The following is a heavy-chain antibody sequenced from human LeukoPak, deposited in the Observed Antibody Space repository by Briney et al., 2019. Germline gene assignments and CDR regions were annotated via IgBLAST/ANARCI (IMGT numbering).Heavy chain of an antibody. J-gene: IGHJ5*02. CDR1: GGSFSGYY. CDR3: ARALTGTTSPVYNWFDH. D-gene: IGHD1-20*01. CDR2: INHSGST. V-gene: IGHV4-34*01. Sequence: PSETLSLTCAVYGGSFSGYYWSWIRQPPGKGLEWIGEINHSGSTNYNPSLKSRVTISVDASKNQFSLKLSSVTAADTAVYYCARALTGTTSPVYNWFDHWGQGTLVTVSS.